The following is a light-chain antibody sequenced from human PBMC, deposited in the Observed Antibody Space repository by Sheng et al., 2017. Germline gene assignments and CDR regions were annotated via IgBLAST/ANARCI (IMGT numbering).Light chain of an antibody. CDR3: CSYAGSYTSYWV. Sequence: QSALTQPRSVSGSPGQSVTISCTGTISDVGAYNYVSWYQQHPGKAPKLIIYDVSRWPSGVPDRFSGSKSGNTASLTISGLQTEDEADYYCCSYAGSYTSYWVFGGGTKLTVL. CDR2: DVS. CDR1: ISDVGAYNY. V-gene: IGLV2-11*01. J-gene: IGLJ3*02.